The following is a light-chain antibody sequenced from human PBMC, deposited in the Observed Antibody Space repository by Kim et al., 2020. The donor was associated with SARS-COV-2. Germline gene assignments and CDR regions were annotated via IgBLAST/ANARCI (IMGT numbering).Light chain of an antibody. CDR3: MYGTPWPPSFT. J-gene: IGKJ4*01. Sequence: DVIMTQSPLSLPVTLGQPASISCRSSQSLVFSDGKTYLNWFHQRPGQSPRRLIYKVSNRDSGVPDRFSGSGSGTDFTLKISRVEAEDVGVSYCMYGTPWPPSFTFGGGTKVDIK. CDR2: KVS. V-gene: IGKV2-30*01. CDR1: QSLVFSDGKTY.